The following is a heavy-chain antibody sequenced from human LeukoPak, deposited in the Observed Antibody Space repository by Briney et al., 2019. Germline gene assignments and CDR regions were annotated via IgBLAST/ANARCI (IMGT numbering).Heavy chain of an antibody. J-gene: IGHJ4*02. CDR2: MYSGGST. Sequence: SETLSLTSTVSGGSISSYHWSWIRQPPGKGLEWIGYMYSGGSTNYNPSLKSRVTISVDTSKNQFSLKLSSVTAADTAVYYCARARSYSGFDYWGQGTLVTVSS. CDR1: GGSISSYH. CDR3: ARARSYSGFDY. V-gene: IGHV4-59*12. D-gene: IGHD1-26*01.